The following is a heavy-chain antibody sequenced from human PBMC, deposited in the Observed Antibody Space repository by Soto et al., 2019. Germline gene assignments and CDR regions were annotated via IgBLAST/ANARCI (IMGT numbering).Heavy chain of an antibody. D-gene: IGHD3-10*01. J-gene: IGHJ6*03. CDR1: GFTFSSYW. CDR2: VYTDGSRT. Sequence: EVQLVESGGGLVQPGGSPRLSCAASGFTFSSYWMHWVRQAPGKGLVWVSRVYTDGSRTSYADSVKGRFTISRDNAENTLYLQMNSLRAEDTAVYYCARGVGGYYYMDVWGKGTTVTVSS. V-gene: IGHV3-74*01. CDR3: ARGVGGYYYMDV.